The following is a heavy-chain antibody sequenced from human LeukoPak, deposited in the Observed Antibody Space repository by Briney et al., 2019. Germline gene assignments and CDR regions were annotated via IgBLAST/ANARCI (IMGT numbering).Heavy chain of an antibody. J-gene: IGHJ4*02. Sequence: PSETLSLTCTVSGGSISSGDYYWSWIRQPPGKGLEWIGSIYYRGNTYYNPSLKSRVAISGDTSKNQFSLKLSSVTAADTAVYFCARDHHSGSAPYYFDFWGQGTLVTVSS. CDR2: IYYRGNT. D-gene: IGHD5-12*01. CDR1: GGSISSGDYY. CDR3: ARDHHSGSAPYYFDF. V-gene: IGHV4-30-4*08.